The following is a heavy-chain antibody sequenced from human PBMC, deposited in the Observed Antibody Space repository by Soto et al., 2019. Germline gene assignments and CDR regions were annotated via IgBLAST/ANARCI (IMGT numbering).Heavy chain of an antibody. J-gene: IGHJ1*01. Sequence: SVKVSCKASGGTFSRYAISWVRQAPGQGLEWMGGIIPIFGTANYAQKFQGRVTITADESTSTAYMELSSMRSEDTAVYYCARAEFKNYYDSSGYYYGAFQHWGQGTLVTVSS. CDR1: GGTFSRYA. CDR2: IIPIFGTA. D-gene: IGHD3-22*01. V-gene: IGHV1-69*13. CDR3: ARAEFKNYYDSSGYYYGAFQH.